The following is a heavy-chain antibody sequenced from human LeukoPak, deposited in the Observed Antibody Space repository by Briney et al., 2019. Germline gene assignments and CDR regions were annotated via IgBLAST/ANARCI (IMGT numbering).Heavy chain of an antibody. D-gene: IGHD3-16*02. V-gene: IGHV3-7*04. CDR1: GFTFSRYW. CDR2: IKQDGSEK. J-gene: IGHJ5*02. CDR3: AKEGARIVNWFDP. Sequence: GGSLRLSCAASGFTFSRYWMSWVRQAPGKGLEWVANIKQDGSEKNYVDSVKGRFTISRDNAKNSEYLQMNSLRVGDTAVYYCAKEGARIVNWFDPWGREPWSPSPQ.